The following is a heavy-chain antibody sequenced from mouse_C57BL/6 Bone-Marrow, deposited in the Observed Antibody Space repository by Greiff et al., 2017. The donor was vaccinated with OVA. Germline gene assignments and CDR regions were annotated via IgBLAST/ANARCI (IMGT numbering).Heavy chain of an antibody. V-gene: IGHV5-6*01. CDR3: ARHDYDGGYFDV. Sequence: EVNVVESGGDLVKPGGSLKLSCAASGFTFSSYGMSWVRQTPDKRLEWVATISSGGSYTYYPDSVKGRFTISRDNAKNTLYLQMSSLKSEDTAMYYCARHDYDGGYFDVWGTGTTVTVSS. CDR2: ISSGGSYT. CDR1: GFTFSSYG. D-gene: IGHD2-4*01. J-gene: IGHJ1*03.